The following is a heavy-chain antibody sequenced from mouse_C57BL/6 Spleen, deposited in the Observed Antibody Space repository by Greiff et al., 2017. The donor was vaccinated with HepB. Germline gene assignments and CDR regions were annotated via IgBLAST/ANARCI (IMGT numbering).Heavy chain of an antibody. J-gene: IGHJ3*01. Sequence: VQLQQSGAELARPGASVKLSCKASGYTFTSYGISWVKQRTGQGLEWIGEIYPRSGNTYYNEKLKGKATMTADKSSSTAYMELRSLTSEASAVYFCAIYGSNAWFAYWGQGTLVTVSA. CDR3: AIYGSNAWFAY. D-gene: IGHD1-1*01. V-gene: IGHV1-81*01. CDR2: IYPRSGNT. CDR1: GYTFTSYG.